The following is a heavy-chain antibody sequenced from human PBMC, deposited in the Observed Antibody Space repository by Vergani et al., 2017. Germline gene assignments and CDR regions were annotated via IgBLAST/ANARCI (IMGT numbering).Heavy chain of an antibody. Sequence: QLQLQESGPGLLKLSETLSPTCTAPVGSTSISSYYWGWIRQPPGKGLEWIGSIYYSGSTYYNPSLKSRVTISVDTSKNQFSLKLSSVTAADTAVYYCARLWVVVPPFDAFDIWGQGTMVTVSS. J-gene: IGHJ3*02. CDR3: ARLWVVVPPFDAFDI. D-gene: IGHD2-2*01. CDR2: IYYSGST. CDR1: VGSTSISSYY. V-gene: IGHV4-39*01.